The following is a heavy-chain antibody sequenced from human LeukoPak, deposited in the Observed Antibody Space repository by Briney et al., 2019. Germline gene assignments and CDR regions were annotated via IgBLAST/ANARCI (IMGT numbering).Heavy chain of an antibody. V-gene: IGHV4-61*02. CDR3: ARDRSYYSDTGTDY. Sequence: SEALSLTCTVSGVSISRGSHYWSWIRQPAGKGLEWIGRIHTIGNTNYSPSLWRRVTISVDTSKNQFSLRLHSVTAADTAVYYCARDRSYYSDTGTDYWGQGALVTVSS. D-gene: IGHD3-22*01. J-gene: IGHJ4*02. CDR2: IHTIGNT. CDR1: GVSISRGSHY.